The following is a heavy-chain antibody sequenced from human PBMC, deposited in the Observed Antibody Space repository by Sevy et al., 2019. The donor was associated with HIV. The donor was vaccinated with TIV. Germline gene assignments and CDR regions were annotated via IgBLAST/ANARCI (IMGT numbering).Heavy chain of an antibody. CDR1: GFPFSDYG. D-gene: IGHD2-15*01. J-gene: IGHJ4*02. CDR3: ATGYYCSGGTCYPDY. Sequence: GGSLRLSCAASGFPFSDYGMPWVRQVPGKGLDWVAFISYVGLTKYYLDSGQGRLPISRDNSKNTLYLQMNSLRPEDTAVYYCATGYYCSGGTCYPDYWGQGTLVTVSS. V-gene: IGHV3-30*03. CDR2: ISYVGLTK.